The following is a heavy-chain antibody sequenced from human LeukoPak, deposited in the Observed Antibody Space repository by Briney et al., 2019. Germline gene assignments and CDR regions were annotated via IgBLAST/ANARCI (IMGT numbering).Heavy chain of an antibody. CDR3: ARDQTGYYDSSGLDY. J-gene: IGHJ4*02. V-gene: IGHV4-61*02. Sequence: SETLSLTCTVSGGSISSGSYYWSWIRQPAGKGLEWIGRIYTSGSTNYNPSLKSRVTMSVDTSKNQFSLKLSSVTAADTAVYYCARDQTGYYDSSGLDYWGQGTLVTVSS. CDR1: GGSISSGSYY. D-gene: IGHD3-22*01. CDR2: IYTSGST.